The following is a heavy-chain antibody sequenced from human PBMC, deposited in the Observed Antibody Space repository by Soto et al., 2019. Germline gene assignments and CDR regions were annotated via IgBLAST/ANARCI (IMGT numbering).Heavy chain of an antibody. CDR3: ARDPLRIVGATFFDY. V-gene: IGHV3-48*02. CDR1: GFTFSSYS. D-gene: IGHD1-26*01. CDR2: ISSSSSTI. Sequence: PGGSLRLSCAASGFTFSSYSMNWVRQAPGKGLEWVSYISSSSSTIYYADSVKGRFTISRDNAKNSLYLQMNSLRDEDTAVYYCARDPLRIVGATFFDYWGQGTLVTVSS. J-gene: IGHJ4*02.